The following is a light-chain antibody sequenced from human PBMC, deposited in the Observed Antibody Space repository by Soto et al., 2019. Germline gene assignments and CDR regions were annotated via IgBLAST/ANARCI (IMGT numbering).Light chain of an antibody. V-gene: IGLV2-23*02. Sequence: QPALTQPASVSGSPGQSITISCTGTSSDVGTYSLVSWYQQHPGKAPKLMIYEVTKRPSGVSNRFSGSKSGNTASLTISGLQAEDEADYYCCSYAGTSTYVFGTGTKVTVL. CDR2: EVT. CDR3: CSYAGTSTYV. J-gene: IGLJ1*01. CDR1: SSDVGTYSL.